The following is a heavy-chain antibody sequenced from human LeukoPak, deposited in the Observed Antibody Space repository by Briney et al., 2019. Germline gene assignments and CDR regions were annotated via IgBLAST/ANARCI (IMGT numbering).Heavy chain of an antibody. CDR2: ISNNGRNK. CDR3: AKVPQLWFGELLCYFDY. J-gene: IGHJ4*02. V-gene: IGHV3-30*04. D-gene: IGHD3-10*01. CDR1: GFTFSSYA. Sequence: GGSLRLSCAASGFTFSSYAIHWVRQAPGKGLEWVAFISNNGRNKDYADSVKGRFTISRDNSKNTLYLQMNSLRAEDTAVYYCAKVPQLWFGELLCYFDYWGQGTLVTVSS.